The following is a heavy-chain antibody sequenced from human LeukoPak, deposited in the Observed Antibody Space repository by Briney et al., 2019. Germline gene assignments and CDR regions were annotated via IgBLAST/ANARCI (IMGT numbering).Heavy chain of an antibody. J-gene: IGHJ6*03. CDR1: GGSISPYY. V-gene: IGHV4-59*01. CDR3: ARRAAAVGTYYMDV. Sequence: ASETLSLTCTVSGGSISPYYWNWIRQPPGKGLEWIGYIYYSGGTNYNDSLKSRVTISADTSQNQFSLRLSSMTAADTAVYYCARRAAAVGTYYMDVWGKGTTVTVSS. D-gene: IGHD6-13*01. CDR2: IYYSGGT.